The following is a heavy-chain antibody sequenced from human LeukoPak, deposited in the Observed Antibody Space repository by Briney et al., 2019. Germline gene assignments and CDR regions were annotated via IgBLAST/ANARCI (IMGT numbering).Heavy chain of an antibody. CDR3: ARAIIVGAPAALYYYYMDV. CDR1: GGSISSYY. J-gene: IGHJ6*03. V-gene: IGHV4-59*01. D-gene: IGHD1-26*01. CDR2: IYYSGST. Sequence: PSETLSLTCTVSGGSISSYYWSWIRQPPGKGLEWIGYIYYSGSTNYNPSLKSRVTISVDTSKNQFSLKLSSVTAADTAVYYCARAIIVGAPAALYYYYMDVWGKGTTVTVSS.